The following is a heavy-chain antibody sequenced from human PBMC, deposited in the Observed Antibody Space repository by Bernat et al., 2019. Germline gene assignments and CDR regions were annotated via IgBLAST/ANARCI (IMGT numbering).Heavy chain of an antibody. Sequence: QLQLQESGPGLVKPSETLSLTCTVSGGSISSSSYYWGWIRQPPGKGLEWIGSIYYSGSTYYNPSLKSRVTISVDTSKNQFSLKLSSVTAADTAVYYCARHGYCTGGVCYSYYYYYMDVWGKGTTGTVSS. CDR1: GGSISSSSYY. V-gene: IGHV4-39*01. J-gene: IGHJ6*03. CDR3: ARHGYCTGGVCYSYYYYYMDV. CDR2: IYYSGST. D-gene: IGHD2-8*02.